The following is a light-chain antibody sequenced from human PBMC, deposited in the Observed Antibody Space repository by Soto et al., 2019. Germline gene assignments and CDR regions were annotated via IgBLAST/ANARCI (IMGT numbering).Light chain of an antibody. V-gene: IGKV1-39*01. J-gene: IGKJ2*01. CDR2: AAS. CDR3: QQSYRPPYT. CDR1: QSISSY. Sequence: DIQMTQSPSSLSASVGDRVTITCRASQSISSYLNWYQQKPGKAPKLLIYAASSLQSGVPSRFSGSGSGTDFPLTISRLQPEDFATYYCQQSYRPPYTFGPGTKLEIK.